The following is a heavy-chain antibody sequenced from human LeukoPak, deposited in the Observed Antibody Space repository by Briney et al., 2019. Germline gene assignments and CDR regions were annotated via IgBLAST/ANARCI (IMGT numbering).Heavy chain of an antibody. D-gene: IGHD6-25*01. J-gene: IGHJ4*02. V-gene: IGHV3-74*01. CDR2: ISGDGNFK. Sequence: GRSLRLSCAASGFTLNTYWIHWVRQAPQTGLEWVAGISGDGNFKRNADSVRGRLTIFTDNAKSTVSLQVSSLRAEDTAVYYCTATPWGGAAAIFDYWGQGILVTVSS. CDR1: GFTLNTYW. CDR3: TATPWGGAAAIFDY.